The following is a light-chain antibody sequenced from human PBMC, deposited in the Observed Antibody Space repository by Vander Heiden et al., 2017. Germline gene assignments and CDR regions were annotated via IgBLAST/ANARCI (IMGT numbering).Light chain of an antibody. V-gene: IGLV2-8*01. CDR3: SSYAGSNLYV. Sequence: QSALTQPPSASASPGRSVTISCTATSSDVGGYNHASSYQPHPGKAPKLMIDEVSKRPSGVPDRFSGSKSGNTASLTVSGLQAEDEANYYCSSYAGSNLYVFGTGTKVTVL. J-gene: IGLJ1*01. CDR1: SSDVGGYNH. CDR2: EVS.